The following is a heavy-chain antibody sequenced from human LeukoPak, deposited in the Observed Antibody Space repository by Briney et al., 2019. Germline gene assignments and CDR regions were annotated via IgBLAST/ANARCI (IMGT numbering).Heavy chain of an antibody. Sequence: GGSLRLSCAASGFTFNIYSMNWVRQAPGRGLEWISYITSNLATIRYADSVRGRFTISRDNAGKSLFLHMNSLRDDDTAVYYCARSVEGHFDYWGQGTLVTVSS. J-gene: IGHJ4*02. CDR1: GFTFNIYS. V-gene: IGHV3-48*02. CDR3: ARSVEGHFDY. D-gene: IGHD2-21*01. CDR2: ITSNLATI.